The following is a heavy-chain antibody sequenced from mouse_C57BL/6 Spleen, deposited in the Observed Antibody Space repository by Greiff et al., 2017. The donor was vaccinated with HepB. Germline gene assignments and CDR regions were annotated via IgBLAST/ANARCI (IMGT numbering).Heavy chain of an antibody. CDR1: GYTFTDYY. CDR2: IYPGSGNT. V-gene: IGHV1-76*01. J-gene: IGHJ3*01. D-gene: IGHD1-1*01. CDR3: ARCYDYYGTWFAY. Sequence: QVQLKQSGAELVRPGASVKLSCKASGYTFTDYYINWVKQRPGQGLEWIARIYPGSGNTYNNEKFKGQATLTAEKSSSTAYMQLSSLTSEDSAVYFCARCYDYYGTWFAYWGQGTLVTVSA.